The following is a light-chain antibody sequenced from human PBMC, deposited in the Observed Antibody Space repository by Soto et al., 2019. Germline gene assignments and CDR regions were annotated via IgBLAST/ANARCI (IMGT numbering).Light chain of an antibody. V-gene: IGKV3-11*01. CDR1: QSVSSY. Sequence: ETVLTQSPATLSLSPGERATLSCRASQSVSSYLAWYQQKPGQAPRLLIYDASNRATGIPARFSGSGSGTDFPLTISSLEPEDFAVYYCQQRSNWPPTFGPGTQVDIK. CDR3: QQRSNWPPT. CDR2: DAS. J-gene: IGKJ3*01.